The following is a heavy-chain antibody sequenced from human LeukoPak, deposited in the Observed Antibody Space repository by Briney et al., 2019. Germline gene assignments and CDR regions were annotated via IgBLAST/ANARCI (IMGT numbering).Heavy chain of an antibody. CDR1: GFTFSSYA. J-gene: IGHJ3*02. Sequence: PGGSLRLSCAASGFTFSSYAMSWVRQAPGKGLEWVSAISGSGGSTYYADSVKGRFTISRDNSKNTLYLQMNSLRAEDTAVYYCAKDLPYCSSTSCYLGAFDIWGQGTMVTVSS. D-gene: IGHD2-2*01. CDR3: AKDLPYCSSTSCYLGAFDI. V-gene: IGHV3-23*01. CDR2: ISGSGGST.